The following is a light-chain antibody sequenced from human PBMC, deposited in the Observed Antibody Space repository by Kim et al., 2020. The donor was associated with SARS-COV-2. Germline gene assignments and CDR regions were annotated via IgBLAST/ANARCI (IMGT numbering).Light chain of an antibody. J-gene: IGLJ2*01. CDR2: DVS. CDR3: SSYTSSSTVV. CDR1: SSDVGGYNY. Sequence: LTQPASVSGSPGQSITISCTGTSSDVGGYNYVSWYQQHPGKAPKLMIYDVSKRPSGVSNRFSGSKSGNTASLTISGLQAEDEADYYCSSYTSSSTVVFGGGTKLTVL. V-gene: IGLV2-14*01.